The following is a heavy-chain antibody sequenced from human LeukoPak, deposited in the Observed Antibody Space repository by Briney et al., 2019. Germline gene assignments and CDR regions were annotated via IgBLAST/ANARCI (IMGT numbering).Heavy chain of an antibody. CDR1: GGSISSGSHY. D-gene: IGHD5-18*01. V-gene: IGHV4-61*09. CDR2: IYSSGTT. J-gene: IGHJ6*03. Sequence: TLSLTCTVSGGSISSGSHYWNWIRQPAGKGLEWVGHIYSSGTTNYNPSLLSRALISVDSSKNLLSLNLTSVTAADTAVYYCARDTAMSQRRGHYYYMDVWGKGTTVTVSS. CDR3: ARDTAMSQRRGHYYYMDV.